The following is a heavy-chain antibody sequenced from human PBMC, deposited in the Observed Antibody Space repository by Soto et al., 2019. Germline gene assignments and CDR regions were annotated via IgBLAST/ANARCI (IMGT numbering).Heavy chain of an antibody. CDR2: ISWDGGST. CDR1: GFTFDDYT. D-gene: IGHD3-3*01. CDR3: AKDRKLDTIFGVATSPYYGMDV. Sequence: GGSLRLSCAASGFTFDDYTMHWVRQAPGKGLEWVSLISWDGGSTYYADSVKGRFTISRDNSKNSLYLQMNSLRTEDTALYYCAKDRKLDTIFGVATSPYYGMDVWGQGTTVTSP. V-gene: IGHV3-43*01. J-gene: IGHJ6*02.